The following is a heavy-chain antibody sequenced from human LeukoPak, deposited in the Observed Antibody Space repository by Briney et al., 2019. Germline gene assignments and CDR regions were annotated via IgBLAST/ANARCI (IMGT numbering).Heavy chain of an antibody. CDR2: VYYSGST. V-gene: IGHV4-31*03. D-gene: IGHD3-22*01. CDR1: GCSISSSNYY. Sequence: SSETLPLTCTVSGCSISSSNYYWGWIRPHPGEGLEWIGYVYYSGSTYYNPSPKGRITISADMSENQFSLQLSSVTAADTAVYYCARDAYYYDSSGNLIGASDIWGQGTVVTVSS. CDR3: ARDAYYYDSSGNLIGASDI. J-gene: IGHJ3*02.